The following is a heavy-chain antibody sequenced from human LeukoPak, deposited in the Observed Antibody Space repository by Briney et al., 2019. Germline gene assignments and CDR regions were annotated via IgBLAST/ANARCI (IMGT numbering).Heavy chain of an antibody. J-gene: IGHJ6*02. D-gene: IGHD3-3*01. CDR1: GFTFSSYG. V-gene: IGHV3-33*01. CDR3: ARDRQYDFWSGYYGDYYGMDV. CDR2: IWYDGSNK. Sequence: GRSLRLSCAASGFTFSSYGMHWVRQAPGKGLEWVAVIWYDGSNKYYADSVKGRFTISRDNSKNTLYLQMNSLRAEDTAVYYCARDRQYDFWSGYYGDYYGMDVWGQGTTVTVSS.